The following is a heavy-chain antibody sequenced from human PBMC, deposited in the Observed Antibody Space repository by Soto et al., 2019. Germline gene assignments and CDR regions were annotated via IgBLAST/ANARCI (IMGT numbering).Heavy chain of an antibody. CDR1: GFTFSSYW. D-gene: IGHD3-3*01. J-gene: IGHJ6*02. V-gene: IGHV3-74*01. CDR2: INSDGSST. CDR3: ARYGDFWSGYYIYYYGMDV. Sequence: GGSLRLSCAASGFTFSSYWMHWVRQAPGKGLVWVSRINSDGSSTSYADSVKGRFTISRDNAKNTLYLQMNSLRAEDTAVYYCARYGDFWSGYYIYYYGMDVWGQGTTVTVSS.